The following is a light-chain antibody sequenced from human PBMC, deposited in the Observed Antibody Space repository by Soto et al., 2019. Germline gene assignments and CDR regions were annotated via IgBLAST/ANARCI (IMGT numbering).Light chain of an antibody. Sequence: QSVLTQRPSVSGAPGQRVTISCTGSSSNIGAGYDVHWYQQLPGTAPKLLIYGNSNRPSGVPDRFSGSKSGTSASLAITGLQAEDEADYYCQSYDSSLKVFGTGTKLTVL. CDR1: SSNIGAGYD. J-gene: IGLJ1*01. CDR2: GNS. CDR3: QSYDSSLKV. V-gene: IGLV1-40*01.